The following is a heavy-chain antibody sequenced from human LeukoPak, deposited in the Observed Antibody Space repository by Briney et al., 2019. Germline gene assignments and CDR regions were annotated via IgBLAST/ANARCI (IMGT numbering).Heavy chain of an antibody. Sequence: ASVKVSCKASGYTFTGYYMHWVRQAPGQGLEWMGWINPNSGGTNYAQKFQGRVTMTRDTSISTAYMELSRLRSDDTAVYYCASTPGIVVAVYDYWGQGTLVTVSS. J-gene: IGHJ4*02. CDR3: ASTPGIVVAVYDY. D-gene: IGHD6-19*01. CDR2: INPNSGGT. V-gene: IGHV1-2*02. CDR1: GYTFTGYY.